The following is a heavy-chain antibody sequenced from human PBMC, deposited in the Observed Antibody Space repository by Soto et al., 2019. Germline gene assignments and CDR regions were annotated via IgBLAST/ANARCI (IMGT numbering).Heavy chain of an antibody. J-gene: IGHJ4*02. CDR3: ARRYGGTFDY. Sequence: QVQLQESGPGLVKPSETLSLTCTVSGGSISSYYWSWIRQPPGKRLEWIGYIYYSGSTNYNPSLKSRVTISVDTSKNQFSLKLSSVTAADTAVYYCARRYGGTFDYWGQGTLVTVSS. CDR2: IYYSGST. CDR1: GGSISSYY. D-gene: IGHD2-15*01. V-gene: IGHV4-59*08.